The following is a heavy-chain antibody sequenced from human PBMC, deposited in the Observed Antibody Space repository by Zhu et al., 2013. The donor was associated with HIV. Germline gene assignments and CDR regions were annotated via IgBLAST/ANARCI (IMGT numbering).Heavy chain of an antibody. CDR3: ARGKGSVTMIVVSDVENWYFDL. CDR2: IIPILGIA. CDR1: GGTFSSYT. V-gene: IGHV1-69*02. D-gene: IGHD3-22*01. J-gene: IGHJ2*01. Sequence: QVQLVQSGAEVKKPGSSVKVSCKASGGTFSSYTISWVRQAPGQGLEWMGRIIPILGIANYAQKFQGRVTITADKSTSTAYMELSSLRSEDTAVYYCARGKGSVTMIVVSDVENWYFDLWGRGTLVTVSS.